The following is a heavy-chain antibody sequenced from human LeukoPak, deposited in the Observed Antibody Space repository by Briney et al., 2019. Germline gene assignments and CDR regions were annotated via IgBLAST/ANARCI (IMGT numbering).Heavy chain of an antibody. D-gene: IGHD6-19*01. J-gene: IGHJ4*02. CDR2: ISYDGSNK. CDR1: GFTFSSYG. Sequence: GGSLRLSCAASGFTFSSYGMHWVRQAPGKGPEWVAVISYDGSNKYYADSVKGRFTISRDNSKNTLYLQMNSLRAEDTAVYYCAKLGIAVAGTGYWGQGTLVTVSS. CDR3: AKLGIAVAGTGY. V-gene: IGHV3-30*18.